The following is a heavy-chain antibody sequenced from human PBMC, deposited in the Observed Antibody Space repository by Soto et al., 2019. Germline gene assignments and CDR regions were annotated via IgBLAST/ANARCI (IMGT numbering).Heavy chain of an antibody. CDR2: ISYDGSNK. J-gene: IGHJ4*02. D-gene: IGHD2-21*01. CDR1: GFTFSSYG. Sequence: VQLVESGGGVVQPGRSLRLSCAASGFTFSSYGMHWVRQAPGKGLEWVAVISYDGSNKYYADSVKGRFTISRDNSKNTLYLQMNSLRAEDTAVYYCAKDRAYAPIDYWGQGTLVTVSS. CDR3: AKDRAYAPIDY. V-gene: IGHV3-30*18.